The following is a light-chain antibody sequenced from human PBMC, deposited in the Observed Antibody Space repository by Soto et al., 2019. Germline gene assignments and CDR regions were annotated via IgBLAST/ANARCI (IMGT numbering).Light chain of an antibody. CDR2: GVS. V-gene: IGKV3-20*01. Sequence: EIVMTQSPATLSVSPGERATLSCRASQSVSSNLAWYQHKPGQAPRLLIYGVSSRATDIPDRFSGSGSGTDFTLTVSRLEPADFAVYFCHHYGTSPTFGQGTRLEIK. CDR1: QSVSSN. CDR3: HHYGTSPT. J-gene: IGKJ5*01.